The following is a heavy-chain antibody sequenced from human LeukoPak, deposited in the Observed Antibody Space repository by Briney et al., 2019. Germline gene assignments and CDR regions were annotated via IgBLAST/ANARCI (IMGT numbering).Heavy chain of an antibody. CDR1: GYTFTGYY. J-gene: IGHJ5*02. CDR3: ARARIVGANNWFDP. CDR2: INPNSGGT. Sequence: EASVKVSCKASGYTFTGYYMHWVRQAPGQGLEWMGWINPNSGGTNYAQKFQGRVTMTRDTSISTAYMELSRLRSDDTAVYYCARARIVGANNWFDPWGQGTLVTVSS. V-gene: IGHV1-2*02. D-gene: IGHD1-26*01.